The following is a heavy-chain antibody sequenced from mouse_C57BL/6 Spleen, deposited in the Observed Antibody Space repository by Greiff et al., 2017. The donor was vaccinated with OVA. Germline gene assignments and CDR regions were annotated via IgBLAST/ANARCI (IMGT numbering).Heavy chain of an antibody. Sequence: EVKLVESGGGLVKPGGSLKLSCAASGFTFSDYGMHWVRQAPGKGLEWVAYISSGSSTIYYADTVKGRFTISRDNAKNTLFLQMTSLRSEDTAIYDCARPHYYGSGYFDYWGQGTTLTVSS. CDR3: ARPHYYGSGYFDY. D-gene: IGHD1-1*01. V-gene: IGHV5-17*01. CDR2: ISSGSSTI. J-gene: IGHJ2*01. CDR1: GFTFSDYG.